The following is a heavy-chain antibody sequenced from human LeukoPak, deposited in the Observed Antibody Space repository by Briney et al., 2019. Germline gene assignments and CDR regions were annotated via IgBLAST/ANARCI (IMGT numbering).Heavy chain of an antibody. J-gene: IGHJ6*02. CDR1: GGSISSSSYY. Sequence: PSETLSLTCTVSGGSISSSSYYWGWIRQSPGKGLEWIGSIYYSGSTYYNPSLKSRVTISVDTSKNQFSLKLSSVTAADTAVYYSARLPLGNYYGSGTYYYYYYGMDVWGQGTTVTVSS. CDR2: IYYSGST. V-gene: IGHV4-39*01. CDR3: ARLPLGNYYGSGTYYYYYYGMDV. D-gene: IGHD3-10*01.